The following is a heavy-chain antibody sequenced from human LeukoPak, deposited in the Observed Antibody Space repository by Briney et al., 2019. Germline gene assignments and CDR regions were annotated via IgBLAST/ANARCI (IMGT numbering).Heavy chain of an antibody. J-gene: IGHJ3*02. D-gene: IGHD4-23*01. CDR3: ARDPGGSGWGTFDI. CDR2: IKPDGSET. V-gene: IGHV3-7*05. CDR1: GFAFSTFF. Sequence: KPGGSLRLSCEASGFAFSTFFMAWVRQPSGKGLEWVADIKPDGSETYYKGSVEGRFTISRDNADNSLYLQMNSLRAEDTAVYYCARDPGGSGWGTFDIWGQGTMVTVSS.